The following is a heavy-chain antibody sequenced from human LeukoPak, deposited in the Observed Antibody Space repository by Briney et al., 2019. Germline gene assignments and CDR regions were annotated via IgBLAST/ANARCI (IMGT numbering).Heavy chain of an antibody. D-gene: IGHD3-3*01. V-gene: IGHV4-39*07. CDR3: ATGGYDFWSGPNWFDP. J-gene: IGHJ5*02. CDR2: IYYSGST. Sequence: SETLSLTCTVSGGSISSSSYYWGWIRQPPGKGLEWIGSIYYSGSTYYNPSLKSRVTISVDTSKNQSSLKLSSVTAADTAVYYCATGGYDFWSGPNWFDPWGQGTLVTVSS. CDR1: GGSISSSSYY.